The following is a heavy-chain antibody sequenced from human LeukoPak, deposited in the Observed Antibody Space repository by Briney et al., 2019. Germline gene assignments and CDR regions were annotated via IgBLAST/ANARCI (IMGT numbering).Heavy chain of an antibody. D-gene: IGHD3-9*01. CDR2: ISSSGTYV. CDR1: GFTFSSYS. J-gene: IGHJ3*02. V-gene: IGHV3-21*01. Sequence: GGSLRLSCAASGFTFSSYSMNWVRQAPGKELEWVSSISSSGTYVYYADSVKGRFTISRDNAKNSLSLQMNSLRADDAAVYYCARASSKQLAGYLPDGFDIWGQGTMVTVSS. CDR3: ARASSKQLAGYLPDGFDI.